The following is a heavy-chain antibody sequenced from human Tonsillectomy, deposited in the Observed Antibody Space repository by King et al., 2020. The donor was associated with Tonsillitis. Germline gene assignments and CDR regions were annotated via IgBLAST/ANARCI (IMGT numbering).Heavy chain of an antibody. D-gene: IGHD3-9*01. J-gene: IGHJ3*02. CDR1: GFTFSTYA. CDR3: ARTGPLEKNRMYYDILTDSPHGAFDI. V-gene: IGHV3-30*04. CDR2: ISYDGSNK. Sequence: VQLVESGGGVVQPGRSLRLSCAASGFTFSTYAMHWVRQAPGKGLEWVAVISYDGSNKYYADSVKGRFTISRDNSKNTLYLQMNSLRAEDTAVYYCARTGPLEKNRMYYDILTDSPHGAFDIWGQGTMVTVSS.